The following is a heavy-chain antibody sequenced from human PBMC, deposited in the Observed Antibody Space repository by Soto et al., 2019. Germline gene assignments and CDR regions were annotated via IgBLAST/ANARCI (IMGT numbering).Heavy chain of an antibody. CDR1: GGSISSYY. CDR2: IYYSGST. J-gene: IGHJ4*02. CDR3: ARRSESGYVAFDY. Sequence: KPSETLSLTCTVSGGSISSYYWSWIRQPPGKGLEWIGYIYYSGSTNYNPSLKSRVTISVDTSKNQFSLKLSSVTAADTAVYYCARRSESGYVAFDYWGQGTLVTVSS. V-gene: IGHV4-59*08. D-gene: IGHD5-12*01.